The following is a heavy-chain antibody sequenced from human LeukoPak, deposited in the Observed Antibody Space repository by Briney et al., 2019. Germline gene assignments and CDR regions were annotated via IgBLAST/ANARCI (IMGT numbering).Heavy chain of an antibody. V-gene: IGHV3-30*18. CDR3: AKDAALKYYYGSGKSYFDY. D-gene: IGHD3-10*01. Sequence: GGSLRFSCAASGFTFSSYGMHWVRQAPGKGLEWVAVISYDGSNKYYADSVKGRFTISRDNSKNTLYLQMNSLRAEDTAVYYCAKDAALKYYYGSGKSYFDYWGQGTLVTVSS. CDR2: ISYDGSNK. J-gene: IGHJ4*02. CDR1: GFTFSSYG.